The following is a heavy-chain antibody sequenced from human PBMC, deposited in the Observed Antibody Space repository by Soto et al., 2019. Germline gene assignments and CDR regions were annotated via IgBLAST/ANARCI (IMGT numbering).Heavy chain of an antibody. CDR2: ISYDGSNK. D-gene: IGHD5-18*01. V-gene: IGHV3-30*18. CDR3: AKDMIGSYDFYFDY. Sequence: GGSLRLSCAASGFTFSSYGMHWVRQAPGKGLEWVAVISYDGSNKYYADSVKGRFTISRDNSENTLYLQMNSLRAEDTAVYYCAKDMIGSYDFYFDYWAQGTLVTVSS. CDR1: GFTFSSYG. J-gene: IGHJ4*02.